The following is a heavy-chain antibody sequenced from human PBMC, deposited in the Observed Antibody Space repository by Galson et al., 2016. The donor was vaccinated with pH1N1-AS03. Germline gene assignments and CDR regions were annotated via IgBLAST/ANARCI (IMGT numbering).Heavy chain of an antibody. CDR2: ISGTANYV. D-gene: IGHD6-19*01. CDR1: GFNFGDHY. J-gene: IGHJ4*02. Sequence: SLRLSCAGSGFNFGDHYMSWIRQAPGKGLECISYISGTANYVWHAESVKGRFTMSRDNSKSTLNLQINTVRAEDTAFYYCVKAGGWPLDYWGQGSLVTVSS. V-gene: IGHV3-11*01. CDR3: VKAGGWPLDY.